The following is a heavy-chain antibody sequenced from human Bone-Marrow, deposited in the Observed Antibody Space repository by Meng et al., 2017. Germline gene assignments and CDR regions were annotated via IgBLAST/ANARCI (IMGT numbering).Heavy chain of an antibody. V-gene: IGHV3-33*01. D-gene: IGHD1-26*01. CDR1: GFTFSSYG. CDR3: ARVGSGSQKALGAAFDV. Sequence: GESLKISCAASGFTFSSYGMHWVRQAPGKGLEWVAVIWYDGSNKYYADSVKGRFTISRDNSKNTLYLQMNSLRAEDTAVYYCARVGSGSQKALGAAFDVWGQGTMVTVSS. CDR2: IWYDGSNK. J-gene: IGHJ3*01.